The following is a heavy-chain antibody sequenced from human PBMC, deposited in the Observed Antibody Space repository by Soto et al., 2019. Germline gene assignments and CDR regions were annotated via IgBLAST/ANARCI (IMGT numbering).Heavy chain of an antibody. Sequence: SETLSLTCTVSGGSISSGGYYWSWIRQHPGKGLEWIGYIYYSGSTYYNPSLKSRVTISVDTSKNQFSLKLSSVTAADTAVYYCARDSWEGAIFGVAAEPDAFDIWGQGTMVTVSS. CDR2: IYYSGST. CDR3: ARDSWEGAIFGVAAEPDAFDI. D-gene: IGHD3-3*01. CDR1: GGSISSGGYY. V-gene: IGHV4-31*03. J-gene: IGHJ3*02.